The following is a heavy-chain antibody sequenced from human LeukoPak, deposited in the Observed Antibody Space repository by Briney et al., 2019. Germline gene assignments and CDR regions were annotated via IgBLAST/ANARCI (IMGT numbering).Heavy chain of an antibody. J-gene: IGHJ6*02. V-gene: IGHV4-59*08. CDR1: GGSISSYY. D-gene: IGHD6-13*01. CDR2: IYYSGST. Sequence: SETLSLTCTVSGGSISSYYWSWIRQPPGKGLEWIGYIYYSGSTNYNPSLKSRVTISVDTSKNQFSLKLSSVTAADTAVYYCARRPTIAAAYYYYYYGMDVWGQGTTVTVFS. CDR3: ARRPTIAAAYYYYYYGMDV.